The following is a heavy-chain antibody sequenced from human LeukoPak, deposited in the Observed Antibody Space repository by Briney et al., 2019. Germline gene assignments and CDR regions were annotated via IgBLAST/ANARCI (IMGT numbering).Heavy chain of an antibody. Sequence: SETLSLTCTVSGGSISSYYWSWIRQPPGKGLEWIGYIYYSGSTNYNPSLKSRVTISVDTSKNQFSLKLSSVTAADTAVYYCARDRGEWELRIFDYWGQGTLVTVSS. J-gene: IGHJ4*02. CDR2: IYYSGST. CDR3: ARDRGEWELRIFDY. CDR1: GGSISSYY. V-gene: IGHV4-59*01. D-gene: IGHD1-26*01.